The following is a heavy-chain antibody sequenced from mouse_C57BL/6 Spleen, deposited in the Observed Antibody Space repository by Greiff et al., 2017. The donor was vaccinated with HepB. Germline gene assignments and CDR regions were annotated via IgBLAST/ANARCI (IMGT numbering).Heavy chain of an antibody. D-gene: IGHD1-1*01. CDR2: IHPSDSDT. V-gene: IGHV1-74*01. Sequence: QVQLQQPGAELVKPGASVKVSCKASGYTFTSYWMHWVKQRPGQGLEWIGRIHPSDSDTNYNQKFKGKATLTVDKSSSTAYMQLSSLTSEYSAVYYCAIDYYGSSYDYWGQGTTLTVSS. CDR1: GYTFTSYW. CDR3: AIDYYGSSYDY. J-gene: IGHJ2*01.